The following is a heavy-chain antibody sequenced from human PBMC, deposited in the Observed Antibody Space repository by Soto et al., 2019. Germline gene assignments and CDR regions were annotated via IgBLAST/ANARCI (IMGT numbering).Heavy chain of an antibody. D-gene: IGHD3-22*01. CDR1: GYTFTSYG. V-gene: IGHV1-18*01. J-gene: IGHJ1*01. CDR2: ISAYNGNT. CDR3: ARLGYYYGSSGYYVQH. Sequence: SVKVSCKASGYTFTSYGISWVRQAPGQGLEWMGWISAYNGNTNYAQKLQGRVTMTTDTSTSTAYMELRSLRSDDTAVYYCARLGYYYGSSGYYVQHWGQGTLVTVSS.